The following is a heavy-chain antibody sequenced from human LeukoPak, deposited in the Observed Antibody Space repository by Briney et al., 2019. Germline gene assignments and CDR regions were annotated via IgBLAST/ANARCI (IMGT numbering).Heavy chain of an antibody. V-gene: IGHV4-34*01. CDR3: ATLGEYFDSSGYYYN. CDR1: GGSFSGYY. J-gene: IGHJ4*02. D-gene: IGHD3-22*01. CDR2: INHSGST. Sequence: SETLSLTCAVYGGSFSGYYWSWIRQPPGKGLEWIGKINHSGSTYYNPSLKSRVTISVDTSKNQFSLKLTSVTAADTAVYYCATLGEYFDSSGYYYNWGQGTLVTVSS.